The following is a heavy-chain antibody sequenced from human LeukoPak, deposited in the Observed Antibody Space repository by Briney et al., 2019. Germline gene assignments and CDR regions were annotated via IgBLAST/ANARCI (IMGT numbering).Heavy chain of an antibody. CDR2: ISGSGEIT. D-gene: IGHD1-26*01. J-gene: IGHJ4*02. CDR1: RFIFSSYA. V-gene: IGHV3-23*01. Sequence: PGGSLRLSCAASRFIFSSYAMNWVRQAPGKGLEWISAISGSGEITYYADSVKGRFTISRDNSKNTLYLQMNSLRAEDTAVYYCTKSLEGARDYRGQGTLVTVSS. CDR3: TKSLEGARDY.